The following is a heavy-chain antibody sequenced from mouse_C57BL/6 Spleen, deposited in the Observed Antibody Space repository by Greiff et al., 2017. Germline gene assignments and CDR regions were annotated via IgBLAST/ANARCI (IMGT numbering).Heavy chain of an antibody. J-gene: IGHJ1*03. V-gene: IGHV7-3*01. CDR2: IRNKANGYTT. D-gene: IGHD1-1*01. CDR1: GFTFTDYY. CDR3: ARSLHYYGSSYDWYFDV. Sequence: EVQVVESGGGLVQPGGSLSLSCAASGFTFTDYYMSWVRQPPGKALEWLGFIRNKANGYTTEYSASVKGRFTISRDNSQSILYLQMNALRAEDSATYYCARSLHYYGSSYDWYFDVWGTGTTVTVSS.